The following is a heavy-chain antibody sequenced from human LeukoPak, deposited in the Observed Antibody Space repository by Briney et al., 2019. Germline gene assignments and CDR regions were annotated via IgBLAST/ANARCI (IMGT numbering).Heavy chain of an antibody. CDR2: ISGSGGST. Sequence: PGGSLRLSCAASGFTFSSYAMSWVRQAPGKGLEWVSAISGSGGSTYYADSVKGRFTISRDNSKNTLYLQMNSLRAEDTAVYYCAKEFLAGIGYCSSTSCYSPDYWGQGTLVTVSS. CDR1: GFTFSSYA. D-gene: IGHD2-2*02. J-gene: IGHJ4*02. V-gene: IGHV3-23*01. CDR3: AKEFLAGIGYCSSTSCYSPDY.